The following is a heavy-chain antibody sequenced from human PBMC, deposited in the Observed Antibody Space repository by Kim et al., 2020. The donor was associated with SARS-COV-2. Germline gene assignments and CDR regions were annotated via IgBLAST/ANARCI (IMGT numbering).Heavy chain of an antibody. J-gene: IGHJ4*02. Sequence: GGSLRLSCAASGFTFSSYGMHWVRQAPGKGLEWVAVISYDGSNKYYADSVKGRFTISRDNSKNTLYLQMNSLRAEDTAVYYCAKEGGRTIFGVVIRPQYYFDYWGQGTLVTVSS. CDR3: AKEGGRTIFGVVIRPQYYFDY. D-gene: IGHD3-3*01. V-gene: IGHV3-30*18. CDR2: ISYDGSNK. CDR1: GFTFSSYG.